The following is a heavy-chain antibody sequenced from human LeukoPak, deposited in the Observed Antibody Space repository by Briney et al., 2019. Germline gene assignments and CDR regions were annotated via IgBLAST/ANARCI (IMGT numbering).Heavy chain of an antibody. CDR1: GYTFTGYY. Sequence: VASVKVSCKASGYTFTGYYMHWVRQAPGQGLEWMGWINPNSGGTNYAQKFQGRVTMTRDTSISTAYMELSRLRSDDTAVYYCARDLGGPRLYDSSGYITYYFDYWGQGTLVTVSS. V-gene: IGHV1-2*02. CDR3: ARDLGGPRLYDSSGYITYYFDY. D-gene: IGHD3-22*01. J-gene: IGHJ4*02. CDR2: INPNSGGT.